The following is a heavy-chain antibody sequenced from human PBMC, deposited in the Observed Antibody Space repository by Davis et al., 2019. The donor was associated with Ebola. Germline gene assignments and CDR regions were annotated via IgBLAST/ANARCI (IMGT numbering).Heavy chain of an antibody. J-gene: IGHJ4*02. CDR3: ARSRRRDGYALRYYFDY. Sequence: GESLKISCAASGFTFSSYAMHWVRQAPGKGLEWVAVISYDGSNKYYADSVKGRFTISRDNSKNTLCLQMNSLRAEDTAVYYCARSRRRDGYALRYYFDYWGQGTLVTVSS. V-gene: IGHV3-30-3*01. CDR2: ISYDGSNK. CDR1: GFTFSSYA. D-gene: IGHD5-24*01.